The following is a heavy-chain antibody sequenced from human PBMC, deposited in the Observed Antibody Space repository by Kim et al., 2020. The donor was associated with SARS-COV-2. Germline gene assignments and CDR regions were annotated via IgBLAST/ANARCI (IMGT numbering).Heavy chain of an antibody. CDR1: GYTLTELS. J-gene: IGHJ3*02. D-gene: IGHD1-26*01. Sequence: ASVKVSCKVSGYTLTELSMHWVRQAPGKGLEWMGGFDPEDGETIYAQKFQGRVTMTEDTSTDTAYMELSSLRSEDTAVYYCATESGWVGAYDAFDIWGQGTMVTVSS. CDR3: ATESGWVGAYDAFDI. V-gene: IGHV1-24*01. CDR2: FDPEDGET.